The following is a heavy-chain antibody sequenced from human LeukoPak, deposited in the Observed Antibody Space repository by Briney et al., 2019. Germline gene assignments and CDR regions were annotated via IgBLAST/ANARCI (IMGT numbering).Heavy chain of an antibody. V-gene: IGHV4-4*02. Sequence: SETLSLTCAVSGGSISSSNWWSWVRQPPGKGLEWIGEIYHSGSTNYNPSLKSRVTISVDKSKNQFSLKLGSVTAADTAVYYCARIFTPELRYFDVWGQGTTVTVSS. CDR2: IYHSGST. D-gene: IGHD3-9*01. J-gene: IGHJ6*02. CDR3: ARIFTPELRYFDV. CDR1: GGSISSSNW.